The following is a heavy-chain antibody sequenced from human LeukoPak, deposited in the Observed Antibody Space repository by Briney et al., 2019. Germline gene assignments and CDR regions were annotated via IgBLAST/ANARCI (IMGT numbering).Heavy chain of an antibody. Sequence: SETLSLTCSVSSGSITTYYWNWIRQAPGKEPEWIGYIHHSGSANYNPSLKSRVTLSIDTSKDQCFLRLTAVPAADPAVYYCARLVVPAAFDFDSWGQGTLVTVSS. J-gene: IGHJ4*02. D-gene: IGHD2-2*01. CDR2: IHHSGSA. CDR1: SGSITTYY. CDR3: ARLVVPAAFDFDS. V-gene: IGHV4-59*08.